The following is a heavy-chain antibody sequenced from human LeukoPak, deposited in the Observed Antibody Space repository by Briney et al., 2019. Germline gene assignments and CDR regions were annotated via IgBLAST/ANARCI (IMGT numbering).Heavy chain of an antibody. J-gene: IGHJ4*02. CDR2: IYSDGRS. D-gene: IGHD5-24*01. CDR1: GFTVSSNY. Sequence: GGSLRLSCAASGFTVSSNYMTWVRQAPGKGLEWVSVIYSDGRSYYADSVKGRFTISRDNSKNTLYLQMNSLRADDTAVYYCARGMALFDYWGPGTLVTVSS. V-gene: IGHV3-53*01. CDR3: ARGMALFDY.